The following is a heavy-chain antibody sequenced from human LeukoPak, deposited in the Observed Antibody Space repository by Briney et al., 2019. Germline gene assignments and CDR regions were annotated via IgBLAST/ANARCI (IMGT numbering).Heavy chain of an antibody. CDR1: GFTFSSYW. J-gene: IGHJ4*02. CDR3: ARAPMVYGNDY. V-gene: IGHV3-7*01. CDR2: IKQDGSEK. D-gene: IGHD3-10*01. Sequence: GGSLRLSCAVSGFTFSSYWMSWFRLAPGKGLEWVANIKQDGSEKLYVESVKGRFTISRDNAKNSLYLQMNSLRAEDTAVYYCARAPMVYGNDYWGQGTLVTVSS.